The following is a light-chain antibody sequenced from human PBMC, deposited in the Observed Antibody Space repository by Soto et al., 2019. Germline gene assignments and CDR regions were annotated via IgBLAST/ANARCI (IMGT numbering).Light chain of an antibody. V-gene: IGKV3-15*01. Sequence: EIVMTQSPATLSVSPGERATLSCRASQSVSSNLAWYQQKPGQAPRLLIYGASTRATGIPARFSGSGSGTEFTLTISSLQSXDFAVYYCQQYNNWRYTFGQGTKLEIK. CDR3: QQYNNWRYT. CDR1: QSVSSN. J-gene: IGKJ2*01. CDR2: GAS.